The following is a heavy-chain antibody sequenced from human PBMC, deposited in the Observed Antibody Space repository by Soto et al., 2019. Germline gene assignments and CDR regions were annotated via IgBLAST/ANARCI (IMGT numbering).Heavy chain of an antibody. CDR1: GGCFSGYY. CDR2: INHSGST. CDR3: ARNWNYVAY. V-gene: IGHV4-34*01. Sequence: PSDTLSLTCAVYGGCFSGYYWSWIRQPPGKGLEWIGEINHSGSTNYNPSLKSRVTISVDTSKNQFSLKLSSVTAADTAVYYCARNWNYVAYWGQGTLVTVSS. D-gene: IGHD1-1*01. J-gene: IGHJ4*02.